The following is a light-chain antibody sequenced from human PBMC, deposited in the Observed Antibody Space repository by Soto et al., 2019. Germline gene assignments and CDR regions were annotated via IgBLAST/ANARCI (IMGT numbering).Light chain of an antibody. CDR3: SSYAGSNNYV. V-gene: IGLV2-8*01. J-gene: IGLJ1*01. CDR1: SSDVGGYNY. Sequence: QAVVTQPPSASGSPGQSVTISCTGTSSDVGGYNYVSWYQQHPGKAPKLMIYEVSKRPPGVPDRFSGSKSGNTASLTVSGLQAEDEADYYCSSYAGSNNYVFGTGTKLTVL. CDR2: EVS.